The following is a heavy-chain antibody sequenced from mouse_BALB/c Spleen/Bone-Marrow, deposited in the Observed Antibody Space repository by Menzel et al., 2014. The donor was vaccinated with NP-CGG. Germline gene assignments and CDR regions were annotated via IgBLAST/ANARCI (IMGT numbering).Heavy chain of an antibody. CDR2: ISSGSTNI. Sequence: EVQLVESGGGLVQPGGSRKLSCAVAGFTFSSLGMHWVRQAPEKGLEWVAFISSGSTNIYYADTVKGRLTISRDNPKNILFLQMTSLRSEDTAMYYCGTDYGYSMDYWGQGTSVTVSS. CDR3: GTDYGYSMDY. D-gene: IGHD1-1*01. CDR1: GFTFSSLG. J-gene: IGHJ4*01. V-gene: IGHV5-17*02.